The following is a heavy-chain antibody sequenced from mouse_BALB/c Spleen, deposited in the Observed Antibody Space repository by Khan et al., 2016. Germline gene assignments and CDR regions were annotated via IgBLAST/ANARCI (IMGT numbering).Heavy chain of an antibody. J-gene: IGHJ2*01. CDR1: GYTFTNYW. V-gene: IGHV1-87*01. CDR3: ARSKIRGDFDY. Sequence: QVQLQQSGAELARPGASVKLSCKASGYTFTNYWMQWVKQRPGQGLEWIGAIYPGDGDTRYTQKFKAKATLTADESSSTASMQLSSLASEDAAVYYCARSKIRGDFDYWGQGTTLTVSS. D-gene: IGHD2-4*01. CDR2: IYPGDGDT.